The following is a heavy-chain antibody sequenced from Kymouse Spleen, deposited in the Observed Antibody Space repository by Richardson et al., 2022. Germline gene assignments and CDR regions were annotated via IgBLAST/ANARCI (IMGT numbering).Heavy chain of an antibody. Sequence: QVQLQESGPGLVKPSETLSLTCTVSGGSVSSGSYYWSWIRQPPGKGLEWIGYIYYSGSTNYNPSLKSRVTISVDTSKNQFSLKLSSVTAADTAVYYCARDRGVRGVGFDYWGQGTLVTVSS. D-gene: IGHD3-10*01. CDR2: IYYSGST. V-gene: IGHV4-61*01. CDR1: GGSVSSGSYY. J-gene: IGHJ4*02. CDR3: ARDRGVRGVGFDY.